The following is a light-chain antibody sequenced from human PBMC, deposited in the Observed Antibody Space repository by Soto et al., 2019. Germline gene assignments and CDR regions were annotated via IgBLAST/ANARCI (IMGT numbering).Light chain of an antibody. Sequence: EIVLTQAPATLSLSPGERATLSCRASQSVSTYLAWYQQQPGRAPRLLIYDASTRHTGSPTWLSGSGSPTYSTITIRILQPEGFAVYYCQQRINGLTFGGGTKVEI. CDR3: QQRINGLT. CDR2: DAS. CDR1: QSVSTY. J-gene: IGKJ4*01. V-gene: IGKV3-11*01.